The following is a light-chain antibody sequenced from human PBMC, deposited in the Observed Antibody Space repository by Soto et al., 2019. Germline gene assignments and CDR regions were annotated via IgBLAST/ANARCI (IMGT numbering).Light chain of an antibody. V-gene: IGKV3-11*01. J-gene: IGKJ5*01. CDR2: DAS. CDR1: QSVSRY. Sequence: EIVLAQSPATLSLSPRERATLSCRASQSVSRYLAWYQQKPGKAPRLLIYDASARATGIPARFSGSGSGTDFTLTISSLEPEDFAGYYCQQRSSWPITFGQGTRLEIK. CDR3: QQRSSWPIT.